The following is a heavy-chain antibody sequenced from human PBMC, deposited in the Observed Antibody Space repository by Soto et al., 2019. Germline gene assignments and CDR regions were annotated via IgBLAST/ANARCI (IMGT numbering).Heavy chain of an antibody. CDR1: GFTFSSYS. Sequence: GGSLRLSCAASGFTFSSYSMNWVRQAPGKGLEWVSSISSSSSYIYYADSVKGRFTISRDNAKNSLYLQMNSLRAEDTAVYYCARGPTHSSSWYGYFDYWGQGTLVTVSS. CDR2: ISSSSSYI. J-gene: IGHJ4*02. V-gene: IGHV3-21*01. CDR3: ARGPTHSSSWYGYFDY. D-gene: IGHD6-13*01.